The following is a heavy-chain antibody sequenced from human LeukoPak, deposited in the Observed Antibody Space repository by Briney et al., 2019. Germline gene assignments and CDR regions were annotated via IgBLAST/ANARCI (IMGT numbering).Heavy chain of an antibody. Sequence: GGSLRLSCAASGFTFSDYFMNWVRQAPGKGLEYVSSISGSSRHIYYADSVKGRFTISRDNTKSSLYLQMNSLRVEDMAVYYCTRGYCGGDCYGDWGQGALVTVSS. CDR2: ISGSSRHI. D-gene: IGHD2-21*02. CDR3: TRGYCGGDCYGD. V-gene: IGHV3-21*01. CDR1: GFTFSDYF. J-gene: IGHJ1*01.